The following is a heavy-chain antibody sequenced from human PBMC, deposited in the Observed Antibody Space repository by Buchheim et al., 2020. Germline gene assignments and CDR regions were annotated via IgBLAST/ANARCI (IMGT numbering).Heavy chain of an antibody. CDR2: ISSSSSTI. CDR1: GFTFSSYS. D-gene: IGHD6-19*01. CDR3: ARVEGWDRARTFDP. V-gene: IGHV3-48*01. J-gene: IGHJ5*02. Sequence: EVQLVESGGGLVQPGGSLRLSCAASGFTFSSYSMNWVRQAPGKGLEWVSYISSSSSTIYYADSVKGRFTISRDNAKNSLYLQMNSLRAEDTAVYYCARVEGWDRARTFDPWGQGTL.